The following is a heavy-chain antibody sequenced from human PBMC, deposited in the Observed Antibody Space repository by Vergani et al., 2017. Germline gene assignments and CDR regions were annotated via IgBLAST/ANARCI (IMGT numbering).Heavy chain of an antibody. V-gene: IGHV3-33*01. Sequence: QVQLVESGGGVVQPGRSLRLSCAASGFTFSSYGMHWVRQAPGKGLAWVAVIWYAGSNKYYADSVKGRFTISRDNSKNTLYLQMNSLRAEDTAVYYCARVGAVAGTIDYWGQGTLVTVSS. J-gene: IGHJ4*02. CDR2: IWYAGSNK. CDR3: ARVGAVAGTIDY. CDR1: GFTFSSYG. D-gene: IGHD6-19*01.